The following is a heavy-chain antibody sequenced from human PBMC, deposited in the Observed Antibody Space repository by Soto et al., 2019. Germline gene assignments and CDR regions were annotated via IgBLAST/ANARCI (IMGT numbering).Heavy chain of an antibody. Sequence: QVQLVESGGDVVQPGTSLRLSCVASGFTLSGHAMHWVRQAPGERLEGLAIIAADGSREYYADSVKGRFTISRDNSRNTLHLQLNRLIVEDTAIYYCARDNWSRGTLGLADYWGQGTMVTVSS. J-gene: IGHJ4*02. CDR1: GFTLSGHA. CDR2: IAADGSRE. D-gene: IGHD2-2*01. V-gene: IGHV3-30-3*01. CDR3: ARDNWSRGTLGLADY.